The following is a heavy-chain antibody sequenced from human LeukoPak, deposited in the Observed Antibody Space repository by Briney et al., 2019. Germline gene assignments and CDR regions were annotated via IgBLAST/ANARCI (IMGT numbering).Heavy chain of an antibody. D-gene: IGHD3-22*01. CDR1: GYTFTSYD. V-gene: IGHV1-8*03. CDR2: MNPNSGNT. Sequence: GASVKVSCKASGYTFTSYDINWVRQATGQGLEWMGWMNPNSGNTGYAQKFQGRVTITRNTSISTDYMELSSLRSEDTAVYYCARVRAMIRGDAFDIWGQGTMVTVSS. CDR3: ARVRAMIRGDAFDI. J-gene: IGHJ3*02.